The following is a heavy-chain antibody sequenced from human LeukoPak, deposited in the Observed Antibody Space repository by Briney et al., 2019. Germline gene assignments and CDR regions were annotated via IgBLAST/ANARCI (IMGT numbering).Heavy chain of an antibody. CDR2: IYYSGNT. J-gene: IGHJ4*02. CDR3: ARHISSGGTYAHFDY. Sequence: PSETLSLTCSVSGGSISPYYWSWIRQSPGKGLEWIGYIYYSGNTNYNPSLQSRVTISVDTSKNQVSLKLNSVTAADTAVYYCARHISSGGTYAHFDYWGQGTLVTVSS. CDR1: GGSISPYY. D-gene: IGHD1-26*01. V-gene: IGHV4-59*08.